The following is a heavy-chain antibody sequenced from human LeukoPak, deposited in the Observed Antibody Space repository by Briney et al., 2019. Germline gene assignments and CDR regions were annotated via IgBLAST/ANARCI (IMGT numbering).Heavy chain of an antibody. V-gene: IGHV1-46*01. CDR1: GYTFTGYY. D-gene: IGHD3-22*01. Sequence: ASVTVSCKSSGYTFTGYYMHWVRQAPGQGLEWMGLINPSGGRTSYAQKFQGRVTMTRDTSTSTVYMELSSLRSEDTAVYYCARDQRYYDSSGHLDYWGQGTLVTVSS. CDR3: ARDQRYYDSSGHLDY. J-gene: IGHJ4*02. CDR2: INPSGGRT.